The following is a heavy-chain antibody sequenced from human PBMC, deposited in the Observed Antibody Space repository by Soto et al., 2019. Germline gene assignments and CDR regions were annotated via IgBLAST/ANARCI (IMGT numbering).Heavy chain of an antibody. J-gene: IGHJ5*02. Sequence: QVQLVQSGAEVKKPGASVKVSCKASGYTFTSYAMHWVRQAPGQRLEWMGWINAGNGNTKYSQKFQGRVTITRDTSASTAYMELSSLRSEDTAVYYCARGPIGYCRGGSCYSPFSWGQGTLVTVSS. V-gene: IGHV1-3*01. D-gene: IGHD2-15*01. CDR3: ARGPIGYCRGGSCYSPFS. CDR1: GYTFTSYA. CDR2: INAGNGNT.